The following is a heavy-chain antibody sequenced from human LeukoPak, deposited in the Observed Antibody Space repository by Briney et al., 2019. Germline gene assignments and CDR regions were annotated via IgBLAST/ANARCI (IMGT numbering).Heavy chain of an antibody. Sequence: ASVKVSCKTSGYIFMTYGISWIRQAPGQGLEWMGWISAYNGNTNYAQKFQGRVTMTIDTSTSTLYMELRSLRSDDTAVYYCARGRTHRRLWLGESTGGPFDYWGQGTLVTVSS. J-gene: IGHJ4*02. D-gene: IGHD3-10*01. CDR1: GYIFMTYG. V-gene: IGHV1-18*01. CDR2: ISAYNGNT. CDR3: ARGRTHRRLWLGESTGGPFDY.